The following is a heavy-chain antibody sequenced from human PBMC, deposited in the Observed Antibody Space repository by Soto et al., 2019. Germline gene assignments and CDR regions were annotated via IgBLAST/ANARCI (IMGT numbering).Heavy chain of an antibody. Sequence: SETLSLTCTVSGGSISSYYWSWIRQPPGKGLEWIGYIYYSGSTNYNPSLKSRVTISVDTSKNQFSLKLSSVTAADTAVYYCSRRWGYSFDYWGQGNLVTFSS. CDR1: GGSISSYY. CDR2: IYYSGST. D-gene: IGHD3-22*01. CDR3: SRRWGYSFDY. J-gene: IGHJ4*02. V-gene: IGHV4-59*01.